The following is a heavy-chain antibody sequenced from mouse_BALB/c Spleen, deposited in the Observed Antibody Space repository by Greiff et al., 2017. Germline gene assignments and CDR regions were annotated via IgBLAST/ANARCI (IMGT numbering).Heavy chain of an antibody. CDR3: ARSGGQYYFDY. V-gene: IGHV5-17*02. J-gene: IGHJ2*01. CDR1: GFTFSSFG. CDR2: ISSGSSTI. Sequence: EVQLVESGGGLVQPGGSRKLSCAASGFTFSSFGMHWVRQAPEKGLEWVAYISSGSSTIYYADTVKGRFTISRDNPKNTLFLQMTSLRSEDTAMYYCARSGGQYYFDYWGQGTTLTVSS.